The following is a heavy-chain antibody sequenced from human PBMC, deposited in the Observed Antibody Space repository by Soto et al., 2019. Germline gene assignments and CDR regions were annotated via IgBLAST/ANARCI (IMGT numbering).Heavy chain of an antibody. CDR1: GFNFDDHA. J-gene: IGHJ5*02. Sequence: EVQLVESGGGLAQPGWSRRLSCAVSGFNFDDHAMHWVRQTPGKGLEWVSGISWNSVTINYADSIKGRFTISRDNAKRTLYLQMNNLRPADTAMYFCVRSSGSQPRAGWFDPWGQGTLVTVS. CDR3: VRSSGSQPRAGWFDP. CDR2: ISWNSVTI. V-gene: IGHV3-9*01. D-gene: IGHD1-26*01.